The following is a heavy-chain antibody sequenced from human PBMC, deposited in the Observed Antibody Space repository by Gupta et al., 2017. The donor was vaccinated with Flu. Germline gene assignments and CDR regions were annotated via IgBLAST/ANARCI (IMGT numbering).Heavy chain of an antibody. CDR3: ARDQGGSYYRFYFDY. J-gene: IGHJ4*02. Sequence: QVQLVESGGGVVQPGRSLRLSCAASGFTFSSYAMHWVRQAPGKGLEWVAVISYDGSNKYYEDSVKGRFTISRDNSKNTLYLQMNSLRAEDTAVYYCARDQGGSYYRFYFDYWGQGTLVTVSS. D-gene: IGHD1-26*01. CDR2: ISYDGSNK. CDR1: GFTFSSYA. V-gene: IGHV3-30-3*01.